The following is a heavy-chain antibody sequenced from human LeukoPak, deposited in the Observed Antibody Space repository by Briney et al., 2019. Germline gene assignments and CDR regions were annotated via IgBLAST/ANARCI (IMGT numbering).Heavy chain of an antibody. Sequence: PGGSLTLSCAASGFTVSSNYMSWVRQAPGKGLEWDSVIYSGGRTYYADSVKGRFTISRDNSKNTLYLQMNSLRAEDTAVYYCARDTTTTGFSWELDYWGQGTLVTVSS. V-gene: IGHV3-53*01. CDR1: GFTVSSNY. CDR2: IYSGGRT. CDR3: ARDTTTTGFSWELDY. J-gene: IGHJ4*02. D-gene: IGHD1-1*01.